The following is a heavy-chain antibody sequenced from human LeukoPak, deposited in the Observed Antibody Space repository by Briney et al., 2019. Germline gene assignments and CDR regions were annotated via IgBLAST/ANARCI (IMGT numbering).Heavy chain of an antibody. CDR1: GFAFSTFA. CDR3: AKGVGTNKGGYYFDY. D-gene: IGHD1-26*01. CDR2: ISGSGGST. J-gene: IGHJ4*02. V-gene: IGHV3-23*01. Sequence: GGSLRLSCAASGFAFSTFAMSWVRQAPGKGLDWVSSISGSGGSTYYPDSVKGRFTISRDSSKNTLYLQMNSLRAEDTAVYYCAKGVGTNKGGYYFDYWGQGTPVTVSS.